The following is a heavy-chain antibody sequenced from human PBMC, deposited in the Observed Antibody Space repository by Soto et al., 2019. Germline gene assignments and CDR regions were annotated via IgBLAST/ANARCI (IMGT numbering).Heavy chain of an antibody. J-gene: IGHJ4*02. CDR3: AHRLSGYSWDGGYFDY. D-gene: IGHD1-1*01. V-gene: IGHV2-5*02. Sequence: QITLKESGPTLVKPTQTLTLTCTFSGFSLTTSPMGVGWIRQPPGKALEWLVVIYWDDDKRYSPSLNSRLTITKHTSKNQVVLTTTNMDPVDTATYYCAHRLSGYSWDGGYFDYWGQGALVTVSS. CDR1: GFSLTTSPMG. CDR2: IYWDDDK.